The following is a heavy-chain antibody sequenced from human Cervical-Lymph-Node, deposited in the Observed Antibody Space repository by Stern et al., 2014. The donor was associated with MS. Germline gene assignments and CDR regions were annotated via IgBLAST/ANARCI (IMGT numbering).Heavy chain of an antibody. D-gene: IGHD3-10*01. J-gene: IGHJ6*02. V-gene: IGHV4-59*01. CDR1: SDFNTTSH. Sequence: QVQLQESGPGLVKPSATLSLTCTVSSDFNTTSHWSWIRQPPGQGLEWIGYVYYVGSTGYNPSRKSRVTISLDASKNQISLRLSSVTEADTAVYYCTRARGITMVRVVLIPPYGMDVWGQGTTVTVSS. CDR2: VYYVGST. CDR3: TRARGITMVRVVLIPPYGMDV.